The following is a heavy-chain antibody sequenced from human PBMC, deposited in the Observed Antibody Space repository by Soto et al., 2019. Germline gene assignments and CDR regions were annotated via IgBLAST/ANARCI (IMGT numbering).Heavy chain of an antibody. D-gene: IGHD3-16*01. V-gene: IGHV3-30*18. CDR2: ISYDGNYK. CDR3: AKIRLKDYPIFDY. J-gene: IGHJ4*02. Sequence: QVQLVESGGGVVQPGRSLRLSCAASGFTFRSYGMHWVRQAPGKGLEWVAVISYDGNYKYYADSVKGRFTISRDNSKNTVYLQMNGLRAEDTAVYYCAKIRLKDYPIFDYWGQGTLVTVSS. CDR1: GFTFRSYG.